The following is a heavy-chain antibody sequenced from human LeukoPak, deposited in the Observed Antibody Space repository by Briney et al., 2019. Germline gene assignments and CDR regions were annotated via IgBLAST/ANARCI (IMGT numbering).Heavy chain of an antibody. V-gene: IGHV1-24*01. CDR1: GYTLTELS. CDR3: ARPSTQKLWPLGAFDI. D-gene: IGHD3-10*01. J-gene: IGHJ3*02. CDR2: FDPEDGET. Sequence: ASVKVSCKVSGYTLTELSMHWVRQAPGKGLEWMGGFDPEDGETIYAQKFQGRVTMTEDTSTDTAYMELSSLRSEDTAVYYCARPSTQKLWPLGAFDIWGQGTMVTVSS.